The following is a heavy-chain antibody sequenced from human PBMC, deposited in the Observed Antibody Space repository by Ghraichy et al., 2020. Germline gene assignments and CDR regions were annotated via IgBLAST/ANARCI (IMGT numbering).Heavy chain of an antibody. V-gene: IGHV3-48*02. CDR2: ISSSSSTI. D-gene: IGHD3-16*02. Sequence: GSLRLSCAASGFTFSSYSMNWVRQAPGKGLEWVSYISSSSSTIYYADSVKGRFTISRDNAKNSLYLQMNSLRDEDTAVYYCARDSLVYDYVWGSYRSYAFDIWGQGTMVTVSS. CDR1: GFTFSSYS. CDR3: ARDSLVYDYVWGSYRSYAFDI. J-gene: IGHJ3*02.